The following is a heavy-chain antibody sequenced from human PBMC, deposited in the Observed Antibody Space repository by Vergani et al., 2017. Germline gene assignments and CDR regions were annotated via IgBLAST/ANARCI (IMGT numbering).Heavy chain of an antibody. D-gene: IGHD2-2*01. J-gene: IGHJ5*02. CDR3: ASLYCRITSCYSGKDNWFDP. Sequence: QVQLVQSGAEVKKPGSSVKVSCKASGGTFSSYTIAWVRQAPGQGLEWMGRIIPILGITKHAQKFQGRVTITADKSTSTAYMELSSLRSEDTAVYYCASLYCRITSCYSGKDNWFDPWGQGTLVTVSS. CDR2: IIPILGIT. CDR1: GGTFSSYT. V-gene: IGHV1-69*09.